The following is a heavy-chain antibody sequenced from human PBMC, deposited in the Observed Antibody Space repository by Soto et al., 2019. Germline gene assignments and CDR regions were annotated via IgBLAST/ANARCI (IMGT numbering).Heavy chain of an antibody. D-gene: IGHD3-22*01. V-gene: IGHV1-69*06. CDR3: ARARNQAYCYDSRGYYPVEY. Sequence: SVKVSCKASGGTFSSYAISWVRQAPGQGLEWMGGIIPIFGTANYAQKFQGRVTITADKSTSTAYMELSSLRSEDTAVYYCARARNQAYCYDSRGYYPVEYWRQRTLVTVSS. CDR1: GGTFSSYA. CDR2: IIPIFGTA. J-gene: IGHJ4*02.